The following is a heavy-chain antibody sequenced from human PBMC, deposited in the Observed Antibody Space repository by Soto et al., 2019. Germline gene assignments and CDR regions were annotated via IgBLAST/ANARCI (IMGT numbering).Heavy chain of an antibody. CDR1: GFTFSSYA. Sequence: EVQLVESGGGLVQPGGSLRLSRAASGFTFSSYAMHWVRQAPGNGLEYASAISSHGGSTYYANSVKGRFTISSDNSKNTLYLQMGTLRAEDMAVYYCARQGRAVSSYYCDDWGKGTMVTVSS. D-gene: IGHD3-10*01. CDR2: ISSHGGST. CDR3: ARQGRAVSSYYCDD. J-gene: IGHJ4*02. V-gene: IGHV3-64*01.